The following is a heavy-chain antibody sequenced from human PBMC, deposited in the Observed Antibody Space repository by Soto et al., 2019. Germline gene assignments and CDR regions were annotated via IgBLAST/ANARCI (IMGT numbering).Heavy chain of an antibody. Sequence: ASVKVSCKASGYTFTSYGISWVRQAPGQGREWMGWINPYSGNTNYAQKLQGRVTMTTDESTSTAYMELSSLRSKDTAVYYCARVKRGQQLVRYYYGMGVWGQGTTVTESS. CDR3: ARVKRGQQLVRYYYGMGV. CDR2: INPYSGNT. CDR1: GYTFTSYG. V-gene: IGHV1-18*01. D-gene: IGHD6-13*01. J-gene: IGHJ6*02.